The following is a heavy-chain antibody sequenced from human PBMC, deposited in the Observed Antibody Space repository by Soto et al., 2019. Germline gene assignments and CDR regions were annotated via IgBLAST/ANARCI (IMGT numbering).Heavy chain of an antibody. V-gene: IGHV4-39*01. J-gene: IGHJ4*02. CDR3: ASLNGDYVSY. Sequence: SETLSLTCTVSGGSMTSSNWWNWIRQSPGKGLEWIGRIYYSGSTNYNPSLKSRVTISVDTSKNQFSLKLSSVTAADTAVYYCASLNGDYVSYWGQGTLVTVS. CDR2: IYYSGST. CDR1: GGSMTSSNW. D-gene: IGHD4-17*01.